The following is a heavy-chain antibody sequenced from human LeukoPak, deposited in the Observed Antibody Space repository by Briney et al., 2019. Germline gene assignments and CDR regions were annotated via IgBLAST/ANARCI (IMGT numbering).Heavy chain of an antibody. Sequence: SVKVSCKASGGTFSSYAISWVRQAPGQGLEWMGGIIPIFGTANYAQKFQGRVTITADESTSTAHMELSSLRSEGTAVYYCARRIAAAGINWFDPWGQGTLVTVSS. V-gene: IGHV1-69*13. D-gene: IGHD6-13*01. CDR1: GGTFSSYA. CDR2: IIPIFGTA. J-gene: IGHJ5*02. CDR3: ARRIAAAGINWFDP.